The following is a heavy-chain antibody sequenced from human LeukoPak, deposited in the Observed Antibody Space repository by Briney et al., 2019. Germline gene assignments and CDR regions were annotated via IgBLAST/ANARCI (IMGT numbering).Heavy chain of an antibody. V-gene: IGHV3-33*01. CDR3: ARSVGGANDY. J-gene: IGHJ4*02. CDR2: IWYDGSNK. CDR1: GFTFSTYA. D-gene: IGHD3-16*01. Sequence: GGSLRLSCAASGFTFSTYAMYWVRQAPGKGLEWVTVIWYDGSNKYYADSVKGRFTISRDNSKDTLYLQMNSLRADDTAVYYCARSVGGANDYWGQGTLVTVSS.